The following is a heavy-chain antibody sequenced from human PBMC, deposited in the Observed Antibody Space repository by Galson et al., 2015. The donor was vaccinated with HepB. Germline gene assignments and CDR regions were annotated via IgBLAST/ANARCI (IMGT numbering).Heavy chain of an antibody. CDR2: IIPIFGTA. Sequence: SVKVSCKASGGTFSSYAISWVRQAPGQGLEWVGGIIPIFGTANYEQKFQGRVTITAEKSTSTAYMELSSLRSEDTAVYYCEMLYVDIVATPTVYYGMDVWGQGTMVTVSS. V-gene: IGHV1-69*06. J-gene: IGHJ6*02. D-gene: IGHD5-12*01. CDR1: GGTFSSYA. CDR3: EMLYVDIVATPTVYYGMDV.